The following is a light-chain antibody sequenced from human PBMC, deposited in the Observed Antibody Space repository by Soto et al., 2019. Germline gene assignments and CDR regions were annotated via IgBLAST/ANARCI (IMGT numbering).Light chain of an antibody. CDR3: CSYAGTRTSWV. J-gene: IGLJ1*01. CDR2: EGT. V-gene: IGLV2-23*01. CDR1: SSDVGTFNL. Sequence: QSALTQPPSVSGSPGQSITMSCTGSSSDVGTFNLVSWFQQHPGKAPKLLIFEGTKRPSGVSDRFSGSKSGNTASLTISGLQAEDEADYHCCSYAGTRTSWVFGTGTKVTVL.